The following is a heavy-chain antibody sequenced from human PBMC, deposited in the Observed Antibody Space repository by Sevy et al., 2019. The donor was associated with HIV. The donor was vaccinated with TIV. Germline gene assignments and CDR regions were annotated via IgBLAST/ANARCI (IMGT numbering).Heavy chain of an antibody. V-gene: IGHV3-23*01. CDR2: ISGGGTST. D-gene: IGHD5-18*01. Sequence: GGSLRLSCAASGFAFSNYAMTWVRQAPGKGLEWVSVISGGGTSTYYADSVKGRFTISRDNSKNTLFLQMNSLRAEDTAVYYCAKVDGYTYGPTLWGQGTMVTVSS. CDR1: GFAFSNYA. CDR3: AKVDGYTYGPTL. J-gene: IGHJ3*01.